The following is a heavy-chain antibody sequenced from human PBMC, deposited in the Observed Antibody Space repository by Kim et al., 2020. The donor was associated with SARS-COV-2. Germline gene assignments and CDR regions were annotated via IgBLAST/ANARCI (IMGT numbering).Heavy chain of an antibody. J-gene: IGHJ6*02. D-gene: IGHD2-15*01. Sequence: SETLSLTCTVSGGSISSYYWSWIRQPPGKGLEWIGYIYYSGSTNYNPSLKSRVTISVDTSKNQFSLKLSSVTAADTAVYYCARHGPDCSGGSCYYWYYGMDVWGQGTTVTVSS. CDR3: ARHGPDCSGGSCYYWYYGMDV. CDR1: GGSISSYY. CDR2: IYYSGST. V-gene: IGHV4-59*08.